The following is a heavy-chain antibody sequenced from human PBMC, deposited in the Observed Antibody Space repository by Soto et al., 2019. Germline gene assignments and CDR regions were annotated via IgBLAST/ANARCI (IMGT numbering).Heavy chain of an antibody. CDR1: GFTVSSNY. J-gene: IGHJ3*02. Sequence: GESLKISCAASGFTVSSNYMSWVRQAPGKGLEWVSVIYSGGSTYYADSVKGRFTISRDNSKNTLYLQMNSLRAEDTAVYYCAREDGYRGGDAFDIWGQGTMVTVSS. D-gene: IGHD5-12*01. CDR2: IYSGGST. V-gene: IGHV3-66*01. CDR3: AREDGYRGGDAFDI.